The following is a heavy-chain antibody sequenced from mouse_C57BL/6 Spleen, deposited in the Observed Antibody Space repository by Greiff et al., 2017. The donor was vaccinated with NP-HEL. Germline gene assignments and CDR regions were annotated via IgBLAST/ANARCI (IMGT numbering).Heavy chain of an antibody. Sequence: VQLQQPGAELVRPGSSVKLSCKASGYTFTSYWMDWVKQRPGQGLEWIGNIYPSDSETHYNQKFKDKATLTVDKSSSTAYMQLSSLTSEDSAVYYCAREGGAWFAYWGQGTLVTVSA. CDR1: GYTFTSYW. CDR3: AREGGAWFAY. CDR2: IYPSDSET. J-gene: IGHJ3*01. V-gene: IGHV1-61*01.